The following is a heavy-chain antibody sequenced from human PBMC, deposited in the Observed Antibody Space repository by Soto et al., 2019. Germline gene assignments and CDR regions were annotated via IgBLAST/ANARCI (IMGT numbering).Heavy chain of an antibody. CDR3: AKENGFQFINLGASGFDY. V-gene: IGHV3-23*01. J-gene: IGHJ4*02. D-gene: IGHD2-21*01. Sequence: EVLLLESGGGLVQPGGSLRLPCAASGFSFSNKAMSWVRQAPGKGLEWVSIISGNGVSTYYTDSLKGRFTISRDNSKNMVYLEMNSLRVEDTAVYYCAKENGFQFINLGASGFDYWGQGSLVSVSS. CDR1: GFSFSNKA. CDR2: ISGNGVST.